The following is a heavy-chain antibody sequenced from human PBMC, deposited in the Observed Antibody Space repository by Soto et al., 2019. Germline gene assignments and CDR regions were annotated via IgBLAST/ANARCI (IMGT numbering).Heavy chain of an antibody. CDR1: GFTFKSYA. Sequence: GGSLRLSCAASGFTFKSYAVSWVRQAPGKGLEWVSVITGSGDSTYYADSVKGRFTISRDNSKNTLYLQMNSLRAEDTAVYYCPLPGADSSGYYFDYWGQGTLVTVSS. V-gene: IGHV3-23*01. D-gene: IGHD3-22*01. J-gene: IGHJ4*02. CDR3: PLPGADSSGYYFDY. CDR2: ITGSGDST.